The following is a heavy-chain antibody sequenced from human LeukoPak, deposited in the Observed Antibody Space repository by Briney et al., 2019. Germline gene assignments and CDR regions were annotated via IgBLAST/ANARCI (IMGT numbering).Heavy chain of an antibody. CDR2: ISANNGNT. Sequence: ASVKVSCKASGYTFTSYGISWVRQAPGQGLEWMGWISANNGNTNYAQKLQGRVTMTTDTSTSTAYMELRSLRSDDTAVYYCAKDGYCSSTSCYRHFDYWGQGTLVTVSS. CDR1: GYTFTSYG. J-gene: IGHJ4*02. V-gene: IGHV1-18*01. D-gene: IGHD2-2*02. CDR3: AKDGYCSSTSCYRHFDY.